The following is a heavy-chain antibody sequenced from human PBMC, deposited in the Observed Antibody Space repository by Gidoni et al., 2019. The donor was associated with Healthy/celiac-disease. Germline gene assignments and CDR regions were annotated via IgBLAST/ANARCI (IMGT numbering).Heavy chain of an antibody. V-gene: IGHV3-30*02. Sequence: TISRDNSKNTLYLQMNSLRAEDTAMYYCAKDMITFGGVIVSFEAYFDYWGQGTLVTVSS. J-gene: IGHJ4*02. CDR3: AKDMITFGGVIVSFEAYFDY. D-gene: IGHD3-16*02.